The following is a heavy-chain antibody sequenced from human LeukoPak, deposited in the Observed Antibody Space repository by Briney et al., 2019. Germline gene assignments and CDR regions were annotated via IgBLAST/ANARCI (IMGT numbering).Heavy chain of an antibody. CDR3: ARASDLEYSSSHY. CDR1: GGSISSSSYY. CDR2: IYHSGST. J-gene: IGHJ4*02. Sequence: SETLSLTCTVSGGSISSSSYYWGWIRQPPGRGLEWIGSIYHSGSTYYNPSLKSRVTISVDTSKNQFSLKLSSVTAADTAVYYCARASDLEYSSSHYWGQGTLVTVSS. D-gene: IGHD6-6*01. V-gene: IGHV4-39*07.